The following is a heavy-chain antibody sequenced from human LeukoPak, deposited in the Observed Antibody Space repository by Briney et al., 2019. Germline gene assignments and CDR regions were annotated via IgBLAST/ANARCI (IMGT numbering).Heavy chain of an antibody. CDR2: ISSSSSYI. Sequence: GGSLRLSCAASGFTFSSYSMNWVRQAPGKGLEWVSSISSSSSYIYYADSVKGRFTISRDNAKNSLYLQMNSLRAEDTAVYYCARTPRETSYYYDSSGYSYYYYYGMDVWGQGTTVTVSS. D-gene: IGHD3-22*01. CDR1: GFTFSSYS. CDR3: ARTPRETSYYYDSSGYSYYYYYGMDV. J-gene: IGHJ6*02. V-gene: IGHV3-21*01.